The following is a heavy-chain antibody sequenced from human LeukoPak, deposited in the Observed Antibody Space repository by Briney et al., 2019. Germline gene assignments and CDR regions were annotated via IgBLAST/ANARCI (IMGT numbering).Heavy chain of an antibody. V-gene: IGHV3-9*01. J-gene: IGHJ4*02. CDR1: GFTFDDYA. CDR3: ARDSTDFDC. Sequence: PGGSLRLSCAASGFTFDDYAMHWVRQAPGKGLEWVSGISWNGGSIVYADSVKGRFTISRDNAKNPLYLQMNSLRAEDTAVYYCARDSTDFDCGGQGTLVSVSS. CDR2: ISWNGGSI.